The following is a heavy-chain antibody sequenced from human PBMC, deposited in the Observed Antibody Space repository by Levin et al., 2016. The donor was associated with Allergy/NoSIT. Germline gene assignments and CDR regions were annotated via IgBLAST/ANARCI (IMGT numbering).Heavy chain of an antibody. D-gene: IGHD3-22*01. Sequence: SETLSLTCAVYGGSISSYYWSWIRQPPGKGLEWIGYIYDSGSTNYNPSLKSRVTILVDTSKNQFSLKLTSVTAADTAVYYCARSNYYDSSGYGDWGQGTLVTVSS. CDR2: IYDSGST. J-gene: IGHJ4*02. V-gene: IGHV4-59*08. CDR1: GGSISSYY. CDR3: ARSNYYDSSGYGD.